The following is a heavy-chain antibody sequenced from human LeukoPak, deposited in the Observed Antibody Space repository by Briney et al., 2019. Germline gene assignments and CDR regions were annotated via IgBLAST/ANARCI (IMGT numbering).Heavy chain of an antibody. D-gene: IGHD3-22*01. Sequence: GGSLRLSCAVSGITLSSYGMSWVRQAPGKGLEWVAGISDSGGRTNYADSVKGRFTISRDNPRNTLYLQMNSLRAEDTAVYFCAKRGVVIRVILVGFHKEAYYFDSWGQGALVTVSS. J-gene: IGHJ4*02. CDR1: GITLSSYG. V-gene: IGHV3-23*01. CDR3: AKRGVVIRVILVGFHKEAYYFDS. CDR2: ISDSGGRT.